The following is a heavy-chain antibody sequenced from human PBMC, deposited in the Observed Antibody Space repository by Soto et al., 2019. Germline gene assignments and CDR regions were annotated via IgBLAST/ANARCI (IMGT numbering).Heavy chain of an antibody. D-gene: IGHD6-19*01. CDR3: ARPVAPGIAVAEDHSSWFDP. Sequence: SETLSLTCTVSGGSISSSSYYWGWIRQPPGKGLEWIGSIYYSGSTYYNPSLKSRVTISVDTSKNQFSLKLSSVTAADTAVYYCARPVAPGIAVAEDHSSWFDPWGQGTLVTVSS. J-gene: IGHJ5*02. V-gene: IGHV4-39*01. CDR1: GGSISSSSYY. CDR2: IYYSGST.